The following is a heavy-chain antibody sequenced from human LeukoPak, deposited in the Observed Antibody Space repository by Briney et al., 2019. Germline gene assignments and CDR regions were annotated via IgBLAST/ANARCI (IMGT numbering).Heavy chain of an antibody. CDR2: IYSGGST. J-gene: IGHJ4*02. CDR1: GFTVSSNY. Sequence: GGSLRLSCAAPGFTVSSNYMSWVRQAPGKGLEWVSVIYSGGSTYYADSVKGRFTISRDNSKNTLYLQMNSRRAEDTAVYYCARERNYYDSSGYYSPDYFDYWGQGTLVTVSS. V-gene: IGHV3-53*01. D-gene: IGHD3-22*01. CDR3: ARERNYYDSSGYYSPDYFDY.